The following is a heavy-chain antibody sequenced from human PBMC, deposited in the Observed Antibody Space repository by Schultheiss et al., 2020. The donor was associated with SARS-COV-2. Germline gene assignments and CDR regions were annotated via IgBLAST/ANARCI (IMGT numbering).Heavy chain of an antibody. Sequence: SETLSLTCAVSGGSISSSNWWSWVRQPPGKGLEWIGEIYHSGSTNYNPSLKSRVTISVDKSKNQFSLKLSSVTAADTAVYYCARRNYDFWSGSGWFDPWGQGTLVTVSS. CDR1: GGSISSSNW. V-gene: IGHV4-4*02. CDR2: IYHSGST. J-gene: IGHJ5*02. D-gene: IGHD3-3*01. CDR3: ARRNYDFWSGSGWFDP.